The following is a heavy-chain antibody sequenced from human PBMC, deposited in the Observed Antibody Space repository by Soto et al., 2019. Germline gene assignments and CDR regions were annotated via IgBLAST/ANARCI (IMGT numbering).Heavy chain of an antibody. J-gene: IGHJ3*02. D-gene: IGHD3-10*01. Sequence: GGSLRLSCAASGFTFSSYWMSLVRQAPGKGLEWVANIKQDGSEKYYVDSVKGRFTISRDNAKNSLYLQMNSLRAEDTAVYYCARVDGSGSYYDDAFDIWGQGTMVTVSS. CDR3: ARVDGSGSYYDDAFDI. CDR2: IKQDGSEK. CDR1: GFTFSSYW. V-gene: IGHV3-7*01.